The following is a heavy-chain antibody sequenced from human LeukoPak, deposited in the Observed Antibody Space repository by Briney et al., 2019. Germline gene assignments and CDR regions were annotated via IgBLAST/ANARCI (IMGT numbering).Heavy chain of an antibody. CDR1: GGSISSYY. CDR3: ARDRPVNSGSLSNYYYMDV. D-gene: IGHD1-26*01. Sequence: KTSETLSLTCTVSGGSISSYYWSWIRQPAGKGLEWIGRIYTSGSTNYNPSLKSRVTMSVDTSKNQFSLKLSSVTAADTAVYYCARDRPVNSGSLSNYYYMDVWGKGTTVTVSS. V-gene: IGHV4-4*07. J-gene: IGHJ6*03. CDR2: IYTSGST.